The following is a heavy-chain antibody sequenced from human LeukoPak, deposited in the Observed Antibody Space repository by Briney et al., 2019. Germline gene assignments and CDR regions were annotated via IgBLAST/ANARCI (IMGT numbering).Heavy chain of an antibody. D-gene: IGHD3-22*01. V-gene: IGHV4-31*03. CDR3: ARAARQGFTMIVVPFFYFDL. CDR1: GGSISSGASD. CDR2: INHSGST. J-gene: IGHJ2*01. Sequence: SETLSLTCTVSGGSISSGASDWGWIRQHPKRGLEWVGYINHSGSTYYNPSLGSRVTMSVDTSKNQFSLKLGSVTAADSAVYYCARAARQGFTMIVVPFFYFDLWGRGTLVTVSS.